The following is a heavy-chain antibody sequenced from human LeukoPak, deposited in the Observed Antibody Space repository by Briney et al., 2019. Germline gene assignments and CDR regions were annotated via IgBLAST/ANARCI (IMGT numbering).Heavy chain of an antibody. V-gene: IGHV3-9*01. CDR3: AKDPSERGVAVAGTYNWFDP. CDR2: ISWNSGSI. CDR1: GFTFDDYA. D-gene: IGHD6-19*01. J-gene: IGHJ5*02. Sequence: GGSQRLSCAASGFTFDDYAMHWVRQAPGKGLEWVSGISWNSGSIGYADSVKGRFTISRDNAKNSLYLQMNSLRAEDTALYYCAKDPSERGVAVAGTYNWFDPWGQGTLVTVSS.